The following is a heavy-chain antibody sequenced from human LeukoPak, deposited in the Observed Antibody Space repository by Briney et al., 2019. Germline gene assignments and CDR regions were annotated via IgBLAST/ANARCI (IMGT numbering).Heavy chain of an antibody. Sequence: GGSLRLSCAASGFTFSDYYMSWIRQAPGKGLEWVSYISSSSSYTNYADSVKGRFTISRDNAKNSLYLQMNSLRAEDTAVYYCARAPYSGSYTCLNYWGQGTLVTVSS. V-gene: IGHV3-11*06. D-gene: IGHD1-26*01. CDR3: ARAPYSGSYTCLNY. J-gene: IGHJ4*02. CDR1: GFTFSDYY. CDR2: ISSSSSYT.